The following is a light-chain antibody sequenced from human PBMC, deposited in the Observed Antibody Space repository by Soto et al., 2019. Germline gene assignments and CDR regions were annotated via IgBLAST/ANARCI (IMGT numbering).Light chain of an antibody. CDR1: QSIHTS. CDR2: HSS. V-gene: IGKV3-11*01. CDR3: QQRNAWPPLT. J-gene: IGKJ5*01. Sequence: VLTQTPATLSVSPGERATLSRRASQSIHTSFTWYPQKSGKPPRPVIYHSSLTANGVTARFGGSSSGTEFSLTINSREPDDVAVDYCQQRNAWPPLTFGQGTRLEIK.